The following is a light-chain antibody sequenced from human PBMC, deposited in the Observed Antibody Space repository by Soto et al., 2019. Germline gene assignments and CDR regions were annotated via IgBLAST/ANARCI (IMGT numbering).Light chain of an antibody. V-gene: IGLV2-14*01. CDR3: SSYTSSSTLV. J-gene: IGLJ2*01. Sequence: QSALTQPASVSGSPGQSITISCTGTSSDVGCYNYVSWYQQHPGKAPKLMIYDVSNRPSGVSNRFSCSKSGNTASLTISGLQAEDEDDYYCSSYTSSSTLVFGRGTKLTVL. CDR2: DVS. CDR1: SSDVGCYNY.